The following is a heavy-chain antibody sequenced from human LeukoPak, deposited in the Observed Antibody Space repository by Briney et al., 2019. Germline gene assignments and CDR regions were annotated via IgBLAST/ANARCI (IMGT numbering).Heavy chain of an antibody. V-gene: IGHV3-7*04. Sequence: PGGSLRLSCVASGFTFSGYWMSWVRQAPGKGLEWVANIKQDGSDKYYVDAVKGRFTITRDNAKNSLYLQMNSLRAEDTAVYYCARDYDSSGYSVRFEYWGQGTLVTVPS. D-gene: IGHD3-22*01. CDR1: GFTFSGYW. CDR3: ARDYDSSGYSVRFEY. J-gene: IGHJ4*02. CDR2: IKQDGSDK.